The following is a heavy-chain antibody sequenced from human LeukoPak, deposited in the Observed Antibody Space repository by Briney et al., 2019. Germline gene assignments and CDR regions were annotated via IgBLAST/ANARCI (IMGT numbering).Heavy chain of an antibody. D-gene: IGHD6-19*01. CDR1: GFTFNNYA. V-gene: IGHV3-30-3*01. CDR3: ARAPVRGAVAGVDY. Sequence: GRSLRLSCAASGFTFNNYAMRWVRQAPGKGLEWVAVVTYDGNNQYYADSVKGRFTVSRDNSRNTVNLQMNSLRGEDTAVYYCARAPVRGAVAGVDYWGEGTLVIVSS. J-gene: IGHJ4*02. CDR2: VTYDGNNQ.